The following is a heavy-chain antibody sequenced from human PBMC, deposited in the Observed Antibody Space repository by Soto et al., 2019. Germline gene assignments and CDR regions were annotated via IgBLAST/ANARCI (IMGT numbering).Heavy chain of an antibody. CDR3: ARDGYGDYQYYGMDV. CDR2: IIPIFGTA. V-gene: IGHV1-69*13. J-gene: IGHJ6*02. CDR1: GGTFSSYA. Sequence: ASVKVSCKASGGTFSSYAISWVRQAPGQGLEWMGGIIPIFGTANYAQKFQGRVTITADESTSTAYMELSSLRSEDTAVYYCARDGYGDYQYYGMDVWGQGTTVTVSS. D-gene: IGHD4-17*01.